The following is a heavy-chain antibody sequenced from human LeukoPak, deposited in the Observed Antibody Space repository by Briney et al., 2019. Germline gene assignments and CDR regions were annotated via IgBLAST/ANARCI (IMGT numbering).Heavy chain of an antibody. CDR1: GGSISRYY. CDR2: IYNSGTT. CDR3: VRLVVDSRGIKEVAVEN. Sequence: SETLSLTCSVSGGSISRYYCSWIRQPPGGGLEWIGYIYNSGTTNYNPSLKSRVTMSMDTSKNQLSLKLRSVTAADTAVYYCVRLVVDSRGIKEVAVENWGQGTLVTVSS. D-gene: IGHD2-21*01. V-gene: IGHV4-59*08. J-gene: IGHJ4*02.